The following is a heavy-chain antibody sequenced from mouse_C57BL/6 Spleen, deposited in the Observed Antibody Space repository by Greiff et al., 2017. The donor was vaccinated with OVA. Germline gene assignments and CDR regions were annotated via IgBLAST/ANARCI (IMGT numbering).Heavy chain of an antibody. CDR3: ARNYYGSSYAMDY. CDR2: ISDGGSYT. J-gene: IGHJ4*01. Sequence: EVKLVESGGCLVKPGGSLKLSCAASGFTFSSYAMSWVRQTPEKRLEWVATISDGGSYTYYPDNVKGRFTISRDNAKNNLYLQMSHLKSEDTAMYYCARNYYGSSYAMDYWGQGTSVTVSS. V-gene: IGHV5-4*03. D-gene: IGHD1-1*01. CDR1: GFTFSSYA.